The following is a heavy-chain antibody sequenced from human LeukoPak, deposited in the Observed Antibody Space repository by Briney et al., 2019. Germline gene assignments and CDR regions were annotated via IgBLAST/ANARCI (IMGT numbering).Heavy chain of an antibody. CDR1: GFTFSSYA. Sequence: GGSLRLSCAASGFTFSSYAMSWVRQAPGKGLEWVSSISSSSSYIYYADSVKGRFTISRDNAKNSLYLQMNSLRAEDTAVYYCARSGNGMDVWGQGTTVTVSS. CDR3: ARSGNGMDV. D-gene: IGHD3-10*01. J-gene: IGHJ6*02. V-gene: IGHV3-21*01. CDR2: ISSSSSYI.